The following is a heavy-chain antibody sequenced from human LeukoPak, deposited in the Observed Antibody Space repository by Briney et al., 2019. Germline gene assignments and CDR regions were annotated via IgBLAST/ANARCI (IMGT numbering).Heavy chain of an antibody. CDR1: GFTFSSYS. CDR3: ARDRVDYDFWSGYTAYVAFDI. Sequence: GGFLRLSCAASGFTFSSYSMNWVRQAPGKGLEWVSSISSSSSYIHYADSVKGRFTISRDNAKNSLYLQMNSLRAEDTAVYYCARDRVDYDFWSGYTAYVAFDIWGQGTMVTVSS. CDR2: ISSSSSYI. V-gene: IGHV3-21*01. J-gene: IGHJ3*02. D-gene: IGHD3-3*01.